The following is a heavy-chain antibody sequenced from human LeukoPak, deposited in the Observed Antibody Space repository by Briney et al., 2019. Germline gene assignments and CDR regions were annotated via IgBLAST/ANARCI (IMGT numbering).Heavy chain of an antibody. CDR1: GGSISSYY. CDR2: IYYSGNT. J-gene: IGHJ6*03. Sequence: SETLSLTCTVSGGSISSYYWTWIRQPPGKGLEWIGYIYYSGNTNYDPSLKSRVSISVDTSKNQFSLKLSSVTAADTAVYYCARASRGSSSYYYYYYMDVWGKGTTVTVSS. CDR3: ARASRGSSSYYYYYYMDV. D-gene: IGHD6-13*01. V-gene: IGHV4-59*12.